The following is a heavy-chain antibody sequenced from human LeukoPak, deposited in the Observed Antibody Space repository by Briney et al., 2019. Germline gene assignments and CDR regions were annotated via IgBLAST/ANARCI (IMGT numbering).Heavy chain of an antibody. V-gene: IGHV4-59*11. Sequence: SETLSLTCTVSGASISSHCWSWIRQPPGRGLEWIGYICYSGSTNSNPSLKSRVTISVDTSKNQFSLKLSSVTAADTAVYYCARAVIPYNWNVPLGYWGQGTLVTVSS. J-gene: IGHJ4*02. D-gene: IGHD1-1*01. CDR1: GASISSHC. CDR3: ARAVIPYNWNVPLGY. CDR2: ICYSGST.